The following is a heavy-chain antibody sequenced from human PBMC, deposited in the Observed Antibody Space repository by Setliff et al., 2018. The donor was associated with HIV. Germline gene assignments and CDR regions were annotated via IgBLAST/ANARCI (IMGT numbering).Heavy chain of an antibody. CDR2: IIPIFRTA. Sequence: SVKVSCKASGGTFSSYAIGWVRQAPGQGLEWMGGIIPIFRTAHYAQAFQGRVTITADEPTGTAYMELGSLRSEDTAVYYCAIYPFSRGSNYVSPDYFYAMDVWGQGTTVTVSS. CDR1: GGTFSSYA. V-gene: IGHV1-69*13. D-gene: IGHD4-4*01. CDR3: AIYPFSRGSNYVSPDYFYAMDV. J-gene: IGHJ6*02.